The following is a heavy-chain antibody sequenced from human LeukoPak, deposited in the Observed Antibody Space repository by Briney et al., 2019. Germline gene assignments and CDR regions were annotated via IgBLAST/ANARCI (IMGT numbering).Heavy chain of an antibody. CDR3: ARARMDV. CDR1: GGSFSEYY. CDR2: INHSGTT. Sequence: SSETLSPTCAVYGGSFSEYYWSWIRQPPGKGLEWIGYINHSGTTNYNPSLKSRVTISKDTSKKQFSLTLSSGTAADTAVYYCARARMDVWGQGITVTVSS. J-gene: IGHJ6*02. V-gene: IGHV4-34*01.